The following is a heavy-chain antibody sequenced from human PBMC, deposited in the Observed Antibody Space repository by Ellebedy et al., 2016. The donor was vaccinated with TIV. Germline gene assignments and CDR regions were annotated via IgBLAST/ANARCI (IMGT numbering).Heavy chain of an antibody. V-gene: IGHV4-39*07. CDR1: GASIRSSSYY. J-gene: IGHJ4*02. CDR3: ARDPPRYRQGLVNPDY. D-gene: IGHD6-19*01. Sequence: MPSETLSLTCSISGASIRSSSYYWGWIRQPPGKGLEWIGSTYYTGSTYYNPSLKSRVTISVDTSKSQFSLKLTSVTAADTAVYYCARDPPRYRQGLVNPDYWGQGTLVTVSS. CDR2: TYYTGST.